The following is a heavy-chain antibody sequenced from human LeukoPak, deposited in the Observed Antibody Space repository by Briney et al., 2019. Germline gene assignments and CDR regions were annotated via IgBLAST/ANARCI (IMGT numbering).Heavy chain of an antibody. D-gene: IGHD6-13*01. CDR1: GGSISRSSYY. V-gene: IGHV4-39*02. J-gene: IGHJ4*02. CDR3: ARDRYSSSWNRFDY. CDR2: IYYGGST. Sequence: PSETLSLTCTVSGGSISRSSYYWGWIRQTPGKGPEWIGSIYYGGSTYYNPSLKSRVTISVDTSKNQFSLKLSSVTAADTAVYYCARDRYSSSWNRFDYWGQGTLVTVSS.